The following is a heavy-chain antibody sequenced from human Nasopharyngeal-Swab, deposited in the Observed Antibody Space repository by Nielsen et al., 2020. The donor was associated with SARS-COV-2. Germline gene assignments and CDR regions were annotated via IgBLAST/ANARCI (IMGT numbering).Heavy chain of an antibody. V-gene: IGHV3-21*01. D-gene: IGHD5-12*01. J-gene: IGHJ6*02. Sequence: GESLKISCAASGFTFSSYSMNWVRQAPGKGLEWVSSISSSSSYIYYADSVKGRFTISRDNAKNSLYLQMNSLRDEDTAVYYCARDRSGYDFRYYYYYYGLDVWGQGTTVTASS. CDR2: ISSSSSYI. CDR3: ARDRSGYDFRYYYYYYGLDV. CDR1: GFTFSSYS.